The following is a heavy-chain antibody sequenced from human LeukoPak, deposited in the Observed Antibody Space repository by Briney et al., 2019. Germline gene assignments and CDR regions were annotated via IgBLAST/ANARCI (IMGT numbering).Heavy chain of an antibody. CDR1: GGSISSYY. CDR2: INHSGST. Sequence: PSETLSLTCTVSGGSISSYYWSWIRQPPGKGLEWLGEINHSGSTNYNPSLKSRVTISVDTSKNQFSLKLSSVTAADTAVYYCARWQVYYDSSGYYYKRGRYYYYYMDVWGKGTTVTVSS. V-gene: IGHV4-34*01. D-gene: IGHD3-22*01. CDR3: ARWQVYYDSSGYYYKRGRYYYYYMDV. J-gene: IGHJ6*03.